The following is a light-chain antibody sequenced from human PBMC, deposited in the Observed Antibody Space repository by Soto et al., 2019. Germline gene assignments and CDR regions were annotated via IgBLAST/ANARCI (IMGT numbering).Light chain of an antibody. J-gene: IGKJ1*01. Sequence: ELVMTQSPGILSVSPGDRVTLSCRASQSFSSRLVWYQRKPGQAPRILLYDASTRATGMPGRFSGSGSGTEFTITISSLQSADFAVYYCQQYNNWPWTFGQGTKVDIK. CDR2: DAS. V-gene: IGKV3-15*01. CDR1: QSFSSR. CDR3: QQYNNWPWT.